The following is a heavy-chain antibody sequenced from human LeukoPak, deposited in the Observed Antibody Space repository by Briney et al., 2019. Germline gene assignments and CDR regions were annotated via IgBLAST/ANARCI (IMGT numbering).Heavy chain of an antibody. D-gene: IGHD3-10*01. CDR1: GFTFSSYG. CDR2: VSHDGSNE. Sequence: GGSLRLSCAASGFTFSSYGMHWVRQAPGKGLEWVAVVSHDGSNEYYADSVKGRFTIFRDNSKDTLFLQMNSLRVEDMALYYCAKEGYYGSGSFPDVWGKGTTATVSS. J-gene: IGHJ6*04. CDR3: AKEGYYGSGSFPDV. V-gene: IGHV3-30*18.